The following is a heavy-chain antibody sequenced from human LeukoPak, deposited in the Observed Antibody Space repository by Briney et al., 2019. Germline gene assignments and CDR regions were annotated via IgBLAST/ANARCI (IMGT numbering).Heavy chain of an antibody. CDR2: IYHSGST. D-gene: IGHD5-18*01. CDR3: AKIVIQPVEGWFDP. V-gene: IGHV4-38-2*02. CDR1: GYSISSGYY. J-gene: IGHJ5*02. Sequence: SETLSLTFTVSGYSISSGYYWGWIRQPPGKGLEWIGSIYHSGSTYYNPSLKSRVTISVDTSKNQFSLKLSSVTAADTAVYYCAKIVIQPVEGWFDPWGQGTLVTVSS.